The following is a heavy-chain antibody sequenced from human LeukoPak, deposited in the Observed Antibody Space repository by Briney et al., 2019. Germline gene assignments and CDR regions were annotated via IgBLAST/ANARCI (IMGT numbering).Heavy chain of an antibody. CDR1: GGSISSYY. D-gene: IGHD5-18*01. CDR2: IYYSGST. CDR3: ASWAAMATGYYFDY. Sequence: KPSETLSLTCTVSGGSISSYYWSWIRQPPGKGLEWIGYIYYSGSTNYNPSLKSRVTISVDTSKNQFSLKLSSVTAADTAVYYCASWAAMATGYYFDYWGQGTLVSVSS. J-gene: IGHJ4*02. V-gene: IGHV4-59*01.